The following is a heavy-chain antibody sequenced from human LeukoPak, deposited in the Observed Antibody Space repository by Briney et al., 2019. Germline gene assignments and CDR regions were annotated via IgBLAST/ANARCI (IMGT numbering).Heavy chain of an antibody. J-gene: IGHJ3*02. Sequence: GESLKISCKGSGYSFSSYWIGWVRQMPGKGLEWMGIIYPGDSDTRYSPSFQGQVTISADKSISTAYLQWSSLKASDTAMYYCARNRHYYDSSGYRPSDAFDIWGQGTMVTVSS. CDR3: ARNRHYYDSSGYRPSDAFDI. V-gene: IGHV5-51*01. CDR2: IYPGDSDT. D-gene: IGHD3-22*01. CDR1: GYSFSSYW.